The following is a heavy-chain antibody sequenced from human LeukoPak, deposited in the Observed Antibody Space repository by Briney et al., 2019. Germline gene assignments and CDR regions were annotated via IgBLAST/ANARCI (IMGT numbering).Heavy chain of an antibody. CDR3: AKLGDIFSGYYTYYFDY. Sequence: GSLRLSCVASRFTFSSYAMSWVRPAPGKGLEWVSTFTGGGGSTYYADSVKGRFTISRDNSRNTLFLHMSRLRAEDTAVYYCAKLGDIFSGYYTYYFDYWGQGTLVTVSS. V-gene: IGHV3-23*01. CDR2: FTGGGGST. J-gene: IGHJ4*02. D-gene: IGHD3-9*01. CDR1: RFTFSSYA.